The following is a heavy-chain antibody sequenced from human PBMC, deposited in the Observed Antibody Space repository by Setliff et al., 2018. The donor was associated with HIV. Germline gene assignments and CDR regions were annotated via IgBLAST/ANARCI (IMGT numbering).Heavy chain of an antibody. D-gene: IGHD6-25*01. J-gene: IGHJ2*01. CDR3: ARDQRLPGVQPPYWYFDL. CDR1: GGSISSSSYY. Sequence: SETLSLTCTVSGGSISSSSYYWGWIRQPPGKGLEWIGEIDHSGRTTYNSSLRSRVTMSVDASKNQVSLRLTSMTAADTGVYYCARDQRLPGVQPPYWYFDLWGRGTMVTVSS. V-gene: IGHV4-39*07. CDR2: IDHSGRT.